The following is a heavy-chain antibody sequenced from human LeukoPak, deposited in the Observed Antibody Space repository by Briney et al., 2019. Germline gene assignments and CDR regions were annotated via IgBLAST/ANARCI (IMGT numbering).Heavy chain of an antibody. J-gene: IGHJ4*02. Sequence: GGSLRLSCAASGFTFSSYSMNWVRQAPGKGLEWVSYISSSSSSIYYADSVKGRFTISRDNAKNSLYLQMNGLRAEDTAVYYCARVGLRIQLWLPVFDYWGQGTLVTVSS. CDR2: ISSSSSSI. V-gene: IGHV3-48*01. CDR3: ARVGLRIQLWLPVFDY. CDR1: GFTFSSYS. D-gene: IGHD5-18*01.